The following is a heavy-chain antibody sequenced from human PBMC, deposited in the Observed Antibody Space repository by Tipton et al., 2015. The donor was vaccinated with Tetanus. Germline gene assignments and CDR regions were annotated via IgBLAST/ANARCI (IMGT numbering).Heavy chain of an antibody. CDR1: GGSTRSGGFY. CDR3: ARRSVSARFDD. Sequence: TLSLTCTVSGGSTRSGGFYWSWIRQHPVKGLEWIGYIYYTGNTYYNPSLKSRVTISVDTSKNQFSLKLSSVTAADTAVYYCARRSVSARFDDWGQGTLVTVSS. CDR2: IYYTGNT. V-gene: IGHV4-31*03. J-gene: IGHJ4*02. D-gene: IGHD6-6*01.